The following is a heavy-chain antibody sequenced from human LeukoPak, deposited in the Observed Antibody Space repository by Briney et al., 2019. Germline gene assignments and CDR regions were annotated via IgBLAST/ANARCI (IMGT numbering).Heavy chain of an antibody. CDR2: IKQDGSDK. Sequence: GGSLRLSCAASGFTFSSYWMSWVRQAPGKGLEWVANIKQDGSDKYYVDSVKGRFTISRDNSKNTLDLQMNSLRAEDTAVYYCAKDRGVWAFDIWGQGTMVTVSS. CDR3: AKDRGVWAFDI. V-gene: IGHV3-7*01. D-gene: IGHD3-10*01. CDR1: GFTFSSYW. J-gene: IGHJ3*02.